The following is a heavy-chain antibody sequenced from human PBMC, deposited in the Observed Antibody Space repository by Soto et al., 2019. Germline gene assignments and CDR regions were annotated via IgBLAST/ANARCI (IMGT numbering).Heavy chain of an antibody. V-gene: IGHV3-73*02. J-gene: IGHJ2*01. CDR3: ARHALQYCGGDCYVLPYFDL. CDR2: IRSKANNYAT. D-gene: IGHD2-21*02. Sequence: EVQLVESGGGLVQPGGSLKLSCAASGFTFSGSAMHWVRQASGKGLEWVGRIRSKANNYATVYAGSVKGRFTISRDDSKNTAHLQMNSLKTEDTAVYYCARHALQYCGGDCYVLPYFDLWGRGTLVTVSS. CDR1: GFTFSGSA.